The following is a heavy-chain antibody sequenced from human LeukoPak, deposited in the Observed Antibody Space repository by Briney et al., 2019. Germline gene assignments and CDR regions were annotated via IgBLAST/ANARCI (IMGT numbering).Heavy chain of an antibody. J-gene: IGHJ4*02. D-gene: IGHD1-26*01. CDR2: INPNTGGT. CDR1: GYTFTDYY. Sequence: GASVKVSCKASGYTFTDYYMHWVRQAPGQGLEWMGWINPNTGGTIYAQKFQGRVIMTRDTSISTAYVELSRVRSDDTAVYYCARDRYSGSYQPFDYWGQGTLVTVSP. CDR3: ARDRYSGSYQPFDY. V-gene: IGHV1-2*02.